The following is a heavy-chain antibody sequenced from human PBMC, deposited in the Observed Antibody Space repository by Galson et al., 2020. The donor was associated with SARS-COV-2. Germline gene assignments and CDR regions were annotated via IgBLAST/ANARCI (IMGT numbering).Heavy chain of an antibody. CDR3: AKDQDYGSGSDHQTFDY. CDR2: ISYDGSNK. D-gene: IGHD3-10*01. J-gene: IGHJ4*02. V-gene: IGHV3-30*18. CDR1: GFTFSSYG. Sequence: GGSLRLSCAASGFTFSSYGMHWVRQAPGQGLEWVAVISYDGSNKYYADSVKGRFTISRDNSKNTLYLQMNSLRAEDTAVYYCAKDQDYGSGSDHQTFDYWGQGTLVTVSS.